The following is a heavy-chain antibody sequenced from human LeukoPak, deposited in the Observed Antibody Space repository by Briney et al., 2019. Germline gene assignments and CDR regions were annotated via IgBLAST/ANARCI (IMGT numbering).Heavy chain of an antibody. CDR3: ARVPYGSGSAWFDP. J-gene: IGHJ5*02. D-gene: IGHD3-10*01. CDR2: ISGSGGST. CDR1: GFTFSSYG. V-gene: IGHV3-23*01. Sequence: GGSLRLSCAASGFTFSSYGMSWVRQAPGKGLEWVSAISGSGGSTHYADSVKGRFTISRDNSKNTLYLQMNSLRADDTAVYYCARVPYGSGSAWFDPWGQGTLVTVSS.